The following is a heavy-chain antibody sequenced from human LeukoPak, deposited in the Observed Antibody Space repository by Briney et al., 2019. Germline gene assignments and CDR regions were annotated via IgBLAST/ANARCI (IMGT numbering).Heavy chain of an antibody. D-gene: IGHD6-13*01. CDR3: ARVIAAADLLDY. CDR1: GYDFASYP. CDR2: INTGNGNT. V-gene: IGHV1-3*04. Sequence: ASVKVSCKASGYDFASYPVHWVRQAPGQRLEWMGWINTGNGNTKSSEKLQGRVTMTTDTSTSTAYMELRSLRSDDTAVYYCARVIAAADLLDYWGQGTLVTVSS. J-gene: IGHJ4*02.